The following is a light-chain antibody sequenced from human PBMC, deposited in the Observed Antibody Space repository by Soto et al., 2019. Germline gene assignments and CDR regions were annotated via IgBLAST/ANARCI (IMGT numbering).Light chain of an antibody. CDR3: QQYGSSAPIT. CDR2: GAS. CDR1: QSVSSN. V-gene: IGKV3-20*01. Sequence: EIVMTQSPATLSVSPGERATFSCRVSQSVSSNLAWYQQKPGQAPRLLIYGASIRATGIPDRFSGSGSETDFTLTISRLEPEDFALYYCQQYGSSAPITFGQGTRLEI. J-gene: IGKJ5*01.